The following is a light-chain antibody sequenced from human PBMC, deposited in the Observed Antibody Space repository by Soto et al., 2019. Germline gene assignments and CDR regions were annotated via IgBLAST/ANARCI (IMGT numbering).Light chain of an antibody. J-gene: IGLJ1*01. CDR2: DVT. CDR3: CSYAGSSNWV. V-gene: IGLV2-11*01. Sequence: QSTLTHPRSVSWSPGQAVTISCTGSNSDVGAYKFVSWLQHNPGEAPKVMIYDVTQRPSGVPDRFSGTKSGNTASLTISGLQAEDEADYYYCSYAGSSNWVFGSGTKVTVL. CDR1: NSDVGAYKF.